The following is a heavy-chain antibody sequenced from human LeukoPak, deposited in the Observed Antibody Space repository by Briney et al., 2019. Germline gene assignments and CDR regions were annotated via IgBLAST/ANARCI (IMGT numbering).Heavy chain of an antibody. Sequence: GGSLRLSCAASGFTFSNYWMTWVRQAPGKGLEWVANIKEDGSEKYYVDSVKGRFTISRDNAKNSLSLQLNSLSAEDTAVYYCARSRSGYYEDYWGQGALVTVSS. CDR3: ARSRSGYYEDY. CDR1: GFTFSNYW. J-gene: IGHJ4*02. CDR2: IKEDGSEK. D-gene: IGHD5-12*01. V-gene: IGHV3-7*01.